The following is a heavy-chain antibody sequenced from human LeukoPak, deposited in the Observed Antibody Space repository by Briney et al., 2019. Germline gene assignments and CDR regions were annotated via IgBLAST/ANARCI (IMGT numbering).Heavy chain of an antibody. V-gene: IGHV3-23*01. CDR2: ISGSGDRT. J-gene: IGHJ3*02. Sequence: GGSLRLSCAASGFTFSIYAMSWVRQTPGKGPEWVSIISGSGDRTYYADSSKGRFTISRDNSKNTLYLQMNSLRAEDTAVYYCAKVELATVVRGAFDIWGQGTMVTVSS. CDR1: GFTFSIYA. D-gene: IGHD4-23*01. CDR3: AKVELATVVRGAFDI.